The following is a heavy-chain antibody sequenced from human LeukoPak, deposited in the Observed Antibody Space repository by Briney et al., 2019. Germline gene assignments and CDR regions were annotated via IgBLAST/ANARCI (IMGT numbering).Heavy chain of an antibody. D-gene: IGHD3-22*01. V-gene: IGHV4-39*01. CDR3: ARRKRGGLLLIRVFDY. CDR1: GGSISSSSYS. Sequence: SETLSLTCTVSGGSISSSSYSWGWIRQPPGKGLEWIGSIYYSGSTYYNPSLKSRVTISVDTSKNQFSLKLSSVTAADTAVYHCARRKRGGLLLIRVFDYWGQGTLVTVSS. J-gene: IGHJ4*02. CDR2: IYYSGST.